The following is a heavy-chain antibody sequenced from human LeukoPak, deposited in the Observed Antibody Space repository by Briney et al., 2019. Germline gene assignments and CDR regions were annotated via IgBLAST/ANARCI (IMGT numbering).Heavy chain of an antibody. J-gene: IGHJ4*02. CDR3: ARHLGDYGELGYYCDY. CDR1: GGSISSYY. D-gene: IGHD4-17*01. Sequence: PSETLSLTCTVSGGSISSYYWSWIRQPPGKGLEWIGYIYYSGSTNYNPSLKSRVTISVDTSKNQFSLKLSSVTAADTAVYYCARHLGDYGELGYYCDYWGQGTLVTVSS. CDR2: IYYSGST. V-gene: IGHV4-59*08.